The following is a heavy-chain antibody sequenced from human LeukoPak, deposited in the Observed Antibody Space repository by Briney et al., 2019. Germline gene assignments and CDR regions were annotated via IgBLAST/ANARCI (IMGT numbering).Heavy chain of an antibody. D-gene: IGHD6-13*01. Sequence: GGSLRLSCAASGFTFSSYSMNWVRQAPGKGLEWVSSISSSSSYIYYADSVKGRFTISRDNAKNSLYLQMNSLRAEDTAVYYCARDRVGVVAAAGSEFDPWGQGTLVTVSS. CDR3: ARDRVGVVAAAGSEFDP. V-gene: IGHV3-21*01. CDR2: ISSSSSYI. J-gene: IGHJ5*02. CDR1: GFTFSSYS.